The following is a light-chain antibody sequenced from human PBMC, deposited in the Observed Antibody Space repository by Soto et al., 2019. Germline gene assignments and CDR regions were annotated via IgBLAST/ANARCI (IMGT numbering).Light chain of an antibody. CDR3: CSDAGSGSYV. J-gene: IGLJ1*01. Sequence: QSVLTQPASVSGSPGQSITISCTGTSSDVGRYNFVSWYQQHPGKVPKVMIYEVTKRPSGISNRFSGSKSGNTAFLTISGLQAEDEADDYCCSDAGSGSYVCGTGTKVTVL. CDR1: SSDVGRYNF. V-gene: IGLV2-23*02. CDR2: EVT.